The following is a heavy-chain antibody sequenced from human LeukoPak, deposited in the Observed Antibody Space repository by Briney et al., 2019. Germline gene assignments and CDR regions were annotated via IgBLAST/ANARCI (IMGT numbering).Heavy chain of an antibody. J-gene: IGHJ4*02. Sequence: GASVKVSCTASGYTFTGYYMHWVRQAPGQGLEWMGWINPNSGGTNYAQKFQGRVTMTRDTSISTAYMELSRLRSDDTAVYYCARDLGDIAVTVYRYEIDYWGQGTLVTVSS. CDR1: GYTFTGYY. D-gene: IGHD6-19*01. CDR2: INPNSGGT. V-gene: IGHV1-2*02. CDR3: ARDLGDIAVTVYRYEIDY.